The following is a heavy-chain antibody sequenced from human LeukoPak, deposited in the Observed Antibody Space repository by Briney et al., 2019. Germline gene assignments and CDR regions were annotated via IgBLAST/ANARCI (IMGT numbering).Heavy chain of an antibody. Sequence: GASVKVSCKASGYTFTDFYMLWVRQAPGQGLEWMGWINPNSGGADYAQKFQGGVTMTRDTSTSTAYMELSRLRSDDTAVYHCARGRQQLAYGMDVWGQGTTVTVSS. CDR2: INPNSGGA. V-gene: IGHV1-2*02. D-gene: IGHD6-13*01. CDR1: GYTFTDFY. CDR3: ARGRQQLAYGMDV. J-gene: IGHJ6*02.